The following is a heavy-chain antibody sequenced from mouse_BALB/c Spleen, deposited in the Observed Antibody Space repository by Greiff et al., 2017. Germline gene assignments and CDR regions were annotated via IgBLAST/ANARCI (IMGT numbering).Heavy chain of an antibody. CDR1: GFTFSSFG. Sequence: EVMLVESGGGLVQPGGSRKLSCAASGFTFSSFGMHWVRQAPEKGLEWVAYISSGSSTIYYADTVKGRFTISRDNPKNTLFLQMTSLRSEDTAMYYCARERWGYDEGDYAMDYWGQGTSVTVSS. J-gene: IGHJ4*01. CDR2: ISSGSSTI. CDR3: ARERWGYDEGDYAMDY. D-gene: IGHD2-2*01. V-gene: IGHV5-17*02.